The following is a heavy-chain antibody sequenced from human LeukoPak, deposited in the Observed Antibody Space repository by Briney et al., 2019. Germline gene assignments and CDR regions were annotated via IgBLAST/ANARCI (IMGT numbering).Heavy chain of an antibody. CDR3: AARDKRLRVYALDY. V-gene: IGHV1-2*02. Sequence: ASVKVSCKASGYTFTGYYMHWVRQPPGQGLEWMGGINPNSGGTNYAQKFQGRVTMTRDTSISTAYMELSRLRSDDTAVYYCAARDKRLRVYALDYWGQGTLVTVSS. CDR1: GYTFTGYY. D-gene: IGHD2-8*01. J-gene: IGHJ4*02. CDR2: INPNSGGT.